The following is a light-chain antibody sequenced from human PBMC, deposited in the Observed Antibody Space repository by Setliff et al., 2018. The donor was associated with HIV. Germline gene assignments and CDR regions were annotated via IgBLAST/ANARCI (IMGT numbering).Light chain of an antibody. CDR1: TSDIGAYEY. J-gene: IGLJ3*02. CDR3: SSYTRTNIWV. CDR2: EVT. V-gene: IGLV2-14*01. Sequence: SVLTQPASVSGSPGESITIFCIGTTSDIGAYEYVSWYQLHPGRAPKLLIYEVTNRPSGMSIRFSGSKSGNTASLTISGLQAEDEGDYYRSSYTRTNIWVFGGGTKVTVL.